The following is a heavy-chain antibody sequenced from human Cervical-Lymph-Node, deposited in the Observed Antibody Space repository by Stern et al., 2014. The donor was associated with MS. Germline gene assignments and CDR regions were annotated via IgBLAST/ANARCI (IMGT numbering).Heavy chain of an antibody. CDR1: GDSISNGSHY. Sequence: QVQLQESGPGLVKASQTLSLTCTVSGDSISNGSHYWSWIRQPAGKGLEWIGRMYTRGSTNYNPSLKTRPPISVTPSKKHFPRNLISVTAADTAVYYCARDCRLRRKGAPDAFDIWGQGTMVTVSS. J-gene: IGHJ3*02. D-gene: IGHD4-17*01. CDR2: MYTRGST. CDR3: ARDCRLRRKGAPDAFDI. V-gene: IGHV4-61*02.